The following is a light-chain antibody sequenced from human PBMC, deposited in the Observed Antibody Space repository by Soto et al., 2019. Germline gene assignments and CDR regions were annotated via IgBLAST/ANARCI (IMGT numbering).Light chain of an antibody. CDR1: QSVGTN. Sequence: EVVVTQSPATLSMSLGDRATLSCRTSQSVGTNLAWYQQKPGQAPRLLIYGASTRATGIPARFRGSGSGTAFTLTITSLQSEDFAVYYCQQYNNWPPYTFGQGTKLEIK. J-gene: IGKJ2*01. V-gene: IGKV3-15*01. CDR3: QQYNNWPPYT. CDR2: GAS.